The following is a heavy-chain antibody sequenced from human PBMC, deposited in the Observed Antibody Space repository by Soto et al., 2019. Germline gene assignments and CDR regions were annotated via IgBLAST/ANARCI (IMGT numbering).Heavy chain of an antibody. Sequence: GGSLRLSCAASGLSFSRYAIIWVRQAPGKGQEWVSGITGSGVTIEYAASVKGRFTISRDNSKNTVDLQMNSLRAEDTAMYYCEKDDVAGDGLWLVADWGQESLVT. CDR3: EKDDVAGDGLWLVAD. CDR2: ITGSGVTI. CDR1: GLSFSRYA. D-gene: IGHD6-19*01. V-gene: IGHV3-23*01. J-gene: IGHJ1*01.